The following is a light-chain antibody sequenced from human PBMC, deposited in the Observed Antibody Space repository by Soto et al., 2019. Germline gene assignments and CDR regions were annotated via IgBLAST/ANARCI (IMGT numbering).Light chain of an antibody. V-gene: IGKV3-11*01. Sequence: EIVLTQSPATLSLSPGERATLSCRASQSVSSYLAWYQQKPGQAPRLLIYDASNRATGIPARFSGSGSGTDFTLTISSLEPEDFVVYYCQQQTFGQGTKVEIK. CDR2: DAS. CDR3: QQQT. CDR1: QSVSSY. J-gene: IGKJ1*01.